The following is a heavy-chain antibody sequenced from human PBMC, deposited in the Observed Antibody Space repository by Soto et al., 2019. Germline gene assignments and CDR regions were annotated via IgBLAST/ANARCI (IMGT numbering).Heavy chain of an antibody. CDR1: GVTFSSYA. J-gene: IGHJ4*02. Sequence: GGSLRLSCAASGVTFSSYAMSWVRQAPGKGLEWVSAISGSGGSTYYADSVKGRFTISRDNSKNTLYLQMNSLRAEDTAVYYCAIYGGKTRSFDYWGQGTLVTVSS. CDR3: AIYGGKTRSFDY. V-gene: IGHV3-23*01. D-gene: IGHD3-10*01. CDR2: ISGSGGST.